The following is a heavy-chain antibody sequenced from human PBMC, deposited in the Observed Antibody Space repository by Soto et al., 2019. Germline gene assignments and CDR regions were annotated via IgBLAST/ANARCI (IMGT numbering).Heavy chain of an antibody. Sequence: EASVKVSCKASGYTFTIYGISWVRQAPGQGLEWMGWISAYNGNTNYAQKLQGRVTMTTDTSTSTAYMELRSLRSDDTAVYYCASATANRLGMDVWGQGTTVTVSS. CDR2: ISAYNGNT. CDR3: ASATANRLGMDV. D-gene: IGHD5-18*01. CDR1: GYTFTIYG. V-gene: IGHV1-18*01. J-gene: IGHJ6*02.